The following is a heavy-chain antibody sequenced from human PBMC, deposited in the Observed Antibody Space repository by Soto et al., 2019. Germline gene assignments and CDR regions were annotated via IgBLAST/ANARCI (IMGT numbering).Heavy chain of an antibody. CDR2: ITPYNGNT. V-gene: IGHV1-18*01. Sequence: QVQLVQSGAEVKNPGASVKVSCQASNYLFGAFGISWVRQAPGQGLEWMGWITPYNGNTHYAEKFQDRVTMTADKSTPTAYMEVRRLTSDDTAVYFCARISARRNDFDVWGQGTVVTVSS. CDR1: NYLFGAFG. CDR3: ARISARRNDFDV. J-gene: IGHJ3*01.